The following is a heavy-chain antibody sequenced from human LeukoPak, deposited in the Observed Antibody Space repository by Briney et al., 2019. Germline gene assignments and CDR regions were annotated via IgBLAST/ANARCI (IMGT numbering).Heavy chain of an antibody. D-gene: IGHD5-18*01. CDR1: GGSIRRSHW. J-gene: IGHJ6*02. CDR2: IYNSGST. CDR3: ARGRGRDTGYYYYYGMDV. Sequence: SETLSLTCAVSGGSIRRSHWWSWVRQPPGKGLEWLAEIYNSGSTNYNPSLKSRLTISEDKSKNQSSLKLSSVTAADTAVYYCARGRGRDTGYYYYYGMDVWGQGTTVTVSS. V-gene: IGHV4-4*02.